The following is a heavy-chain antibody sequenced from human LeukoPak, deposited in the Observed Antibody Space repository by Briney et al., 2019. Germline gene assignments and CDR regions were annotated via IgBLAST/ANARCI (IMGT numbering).Heavy chain of an antibody. CDR1: GFTFSSYS. CDR3: ARDIAVTAAGVDY. CDR2: ISSSSSTI. D-gene: IGHD2-21*02. V-gene: IGHV3-48*02. J-gene: IGHJ4*02. Sequence: GESLRLSGAASGFTFSSYSMNWVRQAPGKGLEWVSYISSSSSTIYYADSVKGRFTISRDNAKTSLYLQMNSLRDEDTAVYYCARDIAVTAAGVDYWGQGTLVTVSS.